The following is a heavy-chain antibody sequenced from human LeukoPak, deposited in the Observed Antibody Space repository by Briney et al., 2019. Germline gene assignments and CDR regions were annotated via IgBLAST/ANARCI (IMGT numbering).Heavy chain of an antibody. V-gene: IGHV1-69*13. J-gene: IGHJ3*02. D-gene: IGHD3-3*01. CDR1: GGTFSSYA. CDR2: IIPIFGTA. Sequence: SVKVSCKASGGTFSSYAISWVRQAPGQGLEWMGGIIPIFGTANYAQKFQGRVTITADESTSTAYMELSSLGSEDTAVYYCARDSVWNGYYLGPRVNDAFDIWGQGTMVTVSS. CDR3: ARDSVWNGYYLGPRVNDAFDI.